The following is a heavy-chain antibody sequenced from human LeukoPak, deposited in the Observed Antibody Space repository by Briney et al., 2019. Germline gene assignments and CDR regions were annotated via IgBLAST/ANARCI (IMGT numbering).Heavy chain of an antibody. J-gene: IGHJ4*02. CDR2: MSYDTKNK. Sequence: PGRSLRLSCVASGFSLNTYGVHWIREAPGKGPEWVAFMSYDTKNKYYADSVMGRFTISRDSSKNTLYLQMNSLGVEDTAVYYCARDGDTAIRGVNFDFWGQGTLVTVSS. CDR3: ARDGDTAIRGVNFDF. CDR1: GFSLNTYG. V-gene: IGHV3-30*04. D-gene: IGHD3-10*01.